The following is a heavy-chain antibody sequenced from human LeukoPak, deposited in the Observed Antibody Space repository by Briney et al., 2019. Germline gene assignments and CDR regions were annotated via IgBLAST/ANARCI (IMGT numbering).Heavy chain of an antibody. CDR1: GFIFDNYP. J-gene: IGHJ4*02. D-gene: IGHD6-19*01. Sequence: PGGSLRLSCAAPGFIFDNYPIHWVRQAPGKGLEWVSLISGDGGSTFYADSVRGRFTISRDNTRKSLSLQMSSLRSEDTALYYCARESETSGWYDYWGQGTLVTVSS. CDR2: ISGDGGST. V-gene: IGHV3-43*02. CDR3: ARESETSGWYDY.